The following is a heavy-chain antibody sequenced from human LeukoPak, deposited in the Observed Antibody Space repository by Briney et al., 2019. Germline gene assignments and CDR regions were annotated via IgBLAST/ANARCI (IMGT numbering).Heavy chain of an antibody. CDR3: ARAMPHDNWFDP. CDR1: GFSFSTTW. Sequence: GGSLRLSCAASGFSFSTTWMHWVRQAPGKGLVWVARINSDGTGIIYADSVKGRFTISRDNAKNTLFLQMNSLRAEDTAVYYCARAMPHDNWFDPWGQGSLVTVSS. D-gene: IGHD2-2*01. CDR2: INSDGTGI. J-gene: IGHJ5*02. V-gene: IGHV3-74*01.